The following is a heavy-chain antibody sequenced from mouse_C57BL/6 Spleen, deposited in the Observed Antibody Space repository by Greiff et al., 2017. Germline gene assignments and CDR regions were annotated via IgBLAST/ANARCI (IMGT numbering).Heavy chain of an antibody. CDR3: ARHEESYWISYVFAY. CDR1: GYTFTEYT. V-gene: IGHV1-62-2*01. Sequence: VQLQESGAELVKPGASVKLSCKASGYTFTEYTIHWVKQRAGQGLEWIGWFYPGSGSIKYNEKFKYKATVTADKSSRTVYMELSRLTSDDSAVYFGARHEESYWISYVFAYWGQGTLVTVSA. J-gene: IGHJ3*01. CDR2: FYPGSGSI. D-gene: IGHD1-1*01.